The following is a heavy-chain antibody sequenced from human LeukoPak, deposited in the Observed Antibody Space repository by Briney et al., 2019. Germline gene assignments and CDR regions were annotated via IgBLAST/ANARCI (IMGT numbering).Heavy chain of an antibody. CDR2: INSDGSST. CDR3: ARLVVPAAPDY. Sequence: PGGSLRLSCAASGFTFKIYSMNWVRQAPGKGLVWVSRINSDGSSTSYADSVKGRFTISRDNAKNTLYLQMNSLRAEDTAVYYCARLVVPAAPDYWGQGTLVTVSS. D-gene: IGHD2-2*01. CDR1: GFTFKIYS. J-gene: IGHJ4*02. V-gene: IGHV3-74*01.